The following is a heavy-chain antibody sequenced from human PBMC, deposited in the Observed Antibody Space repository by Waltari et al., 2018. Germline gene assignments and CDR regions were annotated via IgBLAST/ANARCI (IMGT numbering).Heavy chain of an antibody. CDR3: ARDFSFSGGLDV. CDR2: ISYDGTNE. V-gene: IGHV3-30*03. CDR1: GFTLNSYG. Sequence: QAQLVESGGGVVPPGRSLSLSCAASGFTLNSYGMYWVRQAPGKGLEWVALISYDGTNEYSADSLKGRFTISRDNSKNTLYLQMNSLRPEDTAIYYCARDFSFSGGLDVWGQGTTVTVSS. D-gene: IGHD1-26*01. J-gene: IGHJ6*02.